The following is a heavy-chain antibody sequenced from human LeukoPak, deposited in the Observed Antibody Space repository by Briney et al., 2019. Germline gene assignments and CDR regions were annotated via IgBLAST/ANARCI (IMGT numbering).Heavy chain of an antibody. CDR2: ISWNSGSI. CDR3: AKGDSSGYYYDAFDI. V-gene: IGHV3-9*03. J-gene: IGHJ3*02. CDR1: GFTFDDYA. D-gene: IGHD3-22*01. Sequence: PGGSLRLSCAASGFTFDDYAMHWVRQAPGKGLEWVSGISWNSGSIGYADSVKGRFTISRDKAKNSLYLQMNSLRAEDMALYYCAKGDSSGYYYDAFDIWGQGTMVTVSS.